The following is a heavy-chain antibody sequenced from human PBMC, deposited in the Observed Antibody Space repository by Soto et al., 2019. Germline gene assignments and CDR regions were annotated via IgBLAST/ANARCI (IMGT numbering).Heavy chain of an antibody. CDR3: ARRGMDTGLGYCSSTSCSLVDV. CDR2: IDPSDSYT. J-gene: IGHJ6*02. CDR1: GYSFTSYW. Sequence: GESLKISCKGSGYSFTSYWISWVRQMPGKGLEWMGRIDPSDSYTNYSPSFQGHVTISADKSISTAYLQWSSLKASDTAMYYCARRGMDTGLGYCSSTSCSLVDVWGQGTTVTVSS. V-gene: IGHV5-10-1*01. D-gene: IGHD2-2*01.